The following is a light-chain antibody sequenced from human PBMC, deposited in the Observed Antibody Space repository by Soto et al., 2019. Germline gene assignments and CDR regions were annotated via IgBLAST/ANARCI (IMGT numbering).Light chain of an antibody. V-gene: IGLV2-8*01. CDR1: SSDIGGYNY. J-gene: IGLJ1*01. CDR3: CSYAGSSAYV. Sequence: QSVLTQPPSASGSPGQSVTISCTGTSSDIGGYNYVSWYRQHPGKAPKLMIFEVNKRPSGVPDRFSGSKFGNTASLTVSGLQTEDEADYYCCSYAGSSAYVFGTGTKVTVL. CDR2: EVN.